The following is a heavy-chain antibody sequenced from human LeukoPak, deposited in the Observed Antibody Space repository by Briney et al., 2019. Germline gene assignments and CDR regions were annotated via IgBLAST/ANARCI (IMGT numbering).Heavy chain of an antibody. D-gene: IGHD4-17*01. V-gene: IGHV3-7*01. CDR3: ARYGLGDTFDI. CDR2: IKQDGSET. CDR1: GFTLSSYW. J-gene: IGHJ3*02. Sequence: GGSLRLSCAASGFTLSSYWMSWVRQAPGKGLEWMTSIKQDGSETRYVDSVKGRFTIFRDNTKTSLFLHMNSLRAEDTAVYYCARYGLGDTFDIWGQGTVVTVSS.